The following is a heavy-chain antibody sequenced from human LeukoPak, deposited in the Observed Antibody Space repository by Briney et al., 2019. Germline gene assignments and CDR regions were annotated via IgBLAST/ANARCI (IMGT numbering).Heavy chain of an antibody. CDR2: ISAYNGDT. CDR1: GYTFTSYG. CDR3: ARSYYYDSSGYFYYYYYYYMDV. D-gene: IGHD3-22*01. V-gene: IGHV1-18*01. J-gene: IGHJ6*03. Sequence: ASVKVSCKASGYTFTSYGVNWVRQAPGQGLEWMGWISAYNGDTNYAQKLQGRVTMTTDTSTSTAYMELRSLRSDDTAVYYCARSYYYDSSGYFYYYYYYYMDVWGKGTTVTVSS.